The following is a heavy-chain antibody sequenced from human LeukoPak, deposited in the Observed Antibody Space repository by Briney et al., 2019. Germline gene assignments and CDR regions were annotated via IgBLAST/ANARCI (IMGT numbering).Heavy chain of an antibody. J-gene: IGHJ5*02. CDR2: ISAYNGNT. V-gene: IGHV1-18*01. CDR1: GYTFTSYG. D-gene: IGHD2-2*02. CDR3: ARARRQHQVLDRGSWFTP. Sequence: ASVKVSCKASGYTFTSYGISWVRQPPGQGLEWMGWISAYNGNTNYAQKLQGRVTMTTDTSTSTAYMELRSLRSDDRAVYYCARARRQHQVLDRGSWFTPWGQRTPVTVSA.